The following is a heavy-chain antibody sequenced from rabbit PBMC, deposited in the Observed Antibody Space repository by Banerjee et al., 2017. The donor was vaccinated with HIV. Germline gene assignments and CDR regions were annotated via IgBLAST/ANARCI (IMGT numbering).Heavy chain of an antibody. J-gene: IGHJ4*01. CDR2: IYTDFGNT. CDR1: GISFSSGYD. CDR3: ARDRDGDAGYGSLAL. Sequence: QEQLVESGGGLVTLGGSLKLSCKASGISFSSGYDMCWVRQAPGKGLEWIGCIYTDFGNTYYATWAKGRFTISKTSSTTVTLQVTSLTAADTATYFCARDRDGDAGYGSLALWGQGTLVTVS. V-gene: IGHV1S45*01. D-gene: IGHD7-1*01.